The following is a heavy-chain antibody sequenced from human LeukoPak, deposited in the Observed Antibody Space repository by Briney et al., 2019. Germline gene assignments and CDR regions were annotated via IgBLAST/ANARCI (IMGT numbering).Heavy chain of an antibody. Sequence: SETLSLTCTVSGRSISSGSYYWSWIRQPAGKGLEWIGRIYTSGSTNYNPSLKSRVTISVDTSKNQFSLKLSSVTAADTAVYYCARGVMVRGVLGWFDPWGQGTLVTVSS. J-gene: IGHJ5*02. CDR3: ARGVMVRGVLGWFDP. CDR2: IYTSGST. D-gene: IGHD3-10*01. V-gene: IGHV4-61*02. CDR1: GRSISSGSYY.